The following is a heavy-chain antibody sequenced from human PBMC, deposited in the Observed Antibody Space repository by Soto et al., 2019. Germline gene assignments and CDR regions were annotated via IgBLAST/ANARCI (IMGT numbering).Heavy chain of an antibody. J-gene: IGHJ4*02. V-gene: IGHV3-48*03. D-gene: IGHD3-22*01. CDR3: AKGAGISMIVFDY. Sequence: EVQLVESGGGLVQPGGSLRLSCAASGFTFSSYEMNWVRQAPGKGLEWVSYISSSGSTIYYADSVKGRFTISRDNSKNTLYLQMNSLRAEDTAVFYCAKGAGISMIVFDYWGQGTLVTVSS. CDR1: GFTFSSYE. CDR2: ISSSGSTI.